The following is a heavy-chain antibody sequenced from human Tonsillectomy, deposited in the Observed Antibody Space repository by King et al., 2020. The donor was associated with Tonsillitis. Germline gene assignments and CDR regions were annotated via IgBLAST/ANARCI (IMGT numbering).Heavy chain of an antibody. CDR2: IKQDGSEK. D-gene: IGHD3-22*01. CDR1: GFTFSSYW. CDR3: ARDGYYYDCSGYYHYWYFDL. Sequence: VQLVESGGGLVQPGGSLRLSCAASGFTFSSYWMSWVRQAPGKGLEWVANIKQDGSEKYYVDSVKGRFTISRDNAKNSLYLQMNSLRAEDTAVYYCARDGYYYDCSGYYHYWYFDLWGRGTLVTVSS. J-gene: IGHJ2*01. V-gene: IGHV3-7*03.